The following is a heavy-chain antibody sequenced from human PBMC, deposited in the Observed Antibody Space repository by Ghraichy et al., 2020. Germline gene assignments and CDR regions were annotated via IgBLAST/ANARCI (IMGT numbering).Heavy chain of an antibody. CDR3: ARGTLFGVRTLFNH. CDR1: GFVFSDYH. Sequence: GESLNISCAASGFVFSDYHMSWIRQAPGKGLEWISYISSRSSTIKYVESAKGRFTIYRDNVKNSLYLEMNNLRLEDTAVYYCARGTLFGVRTLFNHWGQGTLVTVSS. D-gene: IGHD3-3*01. J-gene: IGHJ1*01. V-gene: IGHV3-11*01. CDR2: ISSRSSTI.